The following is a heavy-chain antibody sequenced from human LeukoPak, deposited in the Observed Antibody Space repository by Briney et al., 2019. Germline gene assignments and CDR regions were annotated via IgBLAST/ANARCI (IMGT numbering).Heavy chain of an antibody. CDR2: IRFDGSHQ. J-gene: IGHJ4*02. D-gene: IGHD5-12*01. CDR1: GFTCTTSG. CDR3: ARVKRGGYDSFDY. Sequence: QSGGSLRLSCAASGFTCTTSGMHWVRQAPAKGLEWVAFIRFDGSHQYYADSVKGRFTITRDNSMNTLYLHLNSLRPEDPALYYCARVKRGGYDSFDYWGQGTLVPVSS. V-gene: IGHV3-30*02.